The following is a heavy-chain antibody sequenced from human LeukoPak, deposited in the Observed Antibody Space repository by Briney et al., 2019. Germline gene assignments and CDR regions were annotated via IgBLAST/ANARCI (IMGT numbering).Heavy chain of an antibody. CDR1: GFTFSSYA. CDR2: ISGSGGST. Sequence: GGSLRLSCAASGFTFSSYAMSWVRQAPGKGLEWVSAISGSGGSTYYADSVKGRFTISRDNSKNTLYLQMNSLRAEDMALYYCAKAQFYDREAFDIWGQGTMVTVSS. J-gene: IGHJ3*02. V-gene: IGHV3-23*01. D-gene: IGHD3-22*01. CDR3: AKAQFYDREAFDI.